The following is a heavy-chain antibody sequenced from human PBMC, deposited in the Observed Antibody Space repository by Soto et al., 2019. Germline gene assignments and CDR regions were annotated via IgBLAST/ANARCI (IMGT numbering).Heavy chain of an antibody. CDR3: AREDSIIIPAVSDF. CDR2: VSKSDYT. Sequence: NPGGSLRLSCAASGFTFNNYGINWVRQAPGKGLEWVSTVSKSDYTYYSDSVKGRFTISRDNAKNTVSLQMNTLRAEDTAVYYCAREDSIIIPAVSDFWGQGTLVTVSS. CDR1: GFTFNNYG. J-gene: IGHJ4*02. V-gene: IGHV3-21*04. D-gene: IGHD2-2*01.